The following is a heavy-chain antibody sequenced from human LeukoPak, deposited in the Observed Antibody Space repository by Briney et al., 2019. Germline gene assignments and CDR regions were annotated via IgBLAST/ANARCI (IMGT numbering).Heavy chain of an antibody. J-gene: IGHJ4*02. V-gene: IGHV1-69*01. Sequence: ASVKVSCKASGGTFSSYAISWVRQAPGQGLEWMGGIIPIFGTANYAQKFQGRVTITADESTSTAYMELSSLRSEDTAVYYCARDVGGSYLGGLFDYWGQGTLDTVSS. CDR2: IIPIFGTA. D-gene: IGHD1-26*01. CDR3: ARDVGGSYLGGLFDY. CDR1: GGTFSSYA.